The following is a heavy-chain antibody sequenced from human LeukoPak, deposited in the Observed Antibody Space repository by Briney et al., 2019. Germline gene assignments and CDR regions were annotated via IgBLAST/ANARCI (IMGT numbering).Heavy chain of an antibody. V-gene: IGHV1-8*01. CDR3: ARGLWFRNRGEFFDY. D-gene: IGHD2-21*01. Sequence: ASVKVSCKASGYTFTSYDINWVRQATGQGLEWMGWMNPNSGNTGYAQKFQGRVTMTRNTSISTAYMELSSLRSEDTAVYYCARGLWFRNRGEFFDYWSQGTLVTVSP. J-gene: IGHJ4*02. CDR1: GYTFTSYD. CDR2: MNPNSGNT.